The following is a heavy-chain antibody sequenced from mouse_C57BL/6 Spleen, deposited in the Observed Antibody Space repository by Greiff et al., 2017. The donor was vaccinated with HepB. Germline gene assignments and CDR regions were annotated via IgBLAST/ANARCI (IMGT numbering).Heavy chain of an antibody. J-gene: IGHJ1*03. CDR1: GFTFSDYY. CDR3: ARDITTVVPYWYFDV. CDR2: INYDGSST. Sequence: EVQVVESEGGLVQPGSSMKLSCTASGFTFSDYYMAWVRQVPEKGLEWVANINYDGSSTYYLDSLKSRFIISRDNAKNILYLQMSSLKSEDTATYYCARDITTVVPYWYFDVWGTGTTVTVSS. D-gene: IGHD1-1*01. V-gene: IGHV5-16*01.